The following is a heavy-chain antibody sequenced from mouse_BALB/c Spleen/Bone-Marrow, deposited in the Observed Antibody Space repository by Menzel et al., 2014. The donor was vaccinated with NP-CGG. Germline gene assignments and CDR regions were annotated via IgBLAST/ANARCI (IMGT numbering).Heavy chain of an antibody. CDR2: IDPAKGET. V-gene: IGHV14-3*02. D-gene: IGHD2-5*01. CDR3: SRTGSKHYYAMDY. CDR1: GFNIKDTY. J-gene: IGHJ4*01. Sequence: DVQLQESGAELVKPGASVKLSCTASGFNIKDTYMHWVKQSPEQGLEWIGRIDPAKGETKHVPWFQCKANLTADTSSNTNYMQLIHLRSEGTADYYISRTGSKHYYAMDYWGQGISVTGSS.